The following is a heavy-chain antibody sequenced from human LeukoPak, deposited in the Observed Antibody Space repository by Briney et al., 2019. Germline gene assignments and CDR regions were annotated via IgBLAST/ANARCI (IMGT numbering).Heavy chain of an antibody. CDR3: ARGPSFSGYVNY. J-gene: IGHJ4*02. V-gene: IGHV4-59*11. CDR2: ISYSGST. Sequence: SETLSLTCTVSGGSISSHYCTWIRQPPGKGLEGIGYISYSGSTNYNPSLKSRVTISVDTSKNQFSLKLTSVTAADTAVYYCARGPSFSGYVNYWGQGTLVTVSS. CDR1: GGSISSHY. D-gene: IGHD5-12*01.